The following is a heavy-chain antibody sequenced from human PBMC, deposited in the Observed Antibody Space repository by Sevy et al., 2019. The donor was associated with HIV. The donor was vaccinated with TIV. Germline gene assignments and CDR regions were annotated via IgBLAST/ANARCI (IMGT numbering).Heavy chain of an antibody. CDR1: GFTFSSYA. J-gene: IGHJ4*02. V-gene: IGHV3-30*04. Sequence: GGSLRLSCAASGFTFSSYAMHWVRQAPGKGLEWVAVISYDGSNKYYADSVKGRFTISRDNSKNTLYLQMNSMRAEDTAVYYCAREEYCSSTSSYGATTTFDYWGQGTLVTVSS. D-gene: IGHD2-2*01. CDR3: AREEYCSSTSSYGATTTFDY. CDR2: ISYDGSNK.